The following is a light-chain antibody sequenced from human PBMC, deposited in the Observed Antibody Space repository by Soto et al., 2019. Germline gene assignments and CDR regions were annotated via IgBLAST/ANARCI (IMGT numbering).Light chain of an antibody. J-gene: IGKJ1*01. V-gene: IGKV1-39*01. Sequence: DIQMTQSPSSLSASVGDSVTITCRTSQHVDRYLSWYQQIPGRAPKLLIYSASSLVSGVPPRFRGSASGTEFTRSISSLQREDFATYFCQQSSNLPWTFGQGTKVE. CDR1: QHVDRY. CDR3: QQSSNLPWT. CDR2: SAS.